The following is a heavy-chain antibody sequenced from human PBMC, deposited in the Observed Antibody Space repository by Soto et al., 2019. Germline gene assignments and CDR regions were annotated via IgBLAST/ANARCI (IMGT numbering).Heavy chain of an antibody. V-gene: IGHV3-21*01. CDR2: ISSSSSYI. CDR1: GFTFSSYS. D-gene: IGHD6-13*01. J-gene: IGHJ4*02. Sequence: GSLRLSCAASGFTFSSYSMNWVRQAPGKGLEWVSSISSSSSYIYYADSVKGRFTISRDNAKNSLYLQMNSLRAEDTAVYYCASLYIAAAGTSYWGQGTLVTVSS. CDR3: ASLYIAAAGTSY.